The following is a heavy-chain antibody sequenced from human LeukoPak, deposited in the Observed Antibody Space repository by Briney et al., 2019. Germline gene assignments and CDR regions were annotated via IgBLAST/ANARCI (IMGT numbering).Heavy chain of an antibody. J-gene: IGHJ4*02. V-gene: IGHV3-30*03. CDR2: ISYDGSNK. CDR3: ARDRYPAAREFDY. Sequence: GKSLRLSCAASGFTFSSCGMHWVRQAPGKGLEWVAVISYDGSNKYYADSVKGRFTISRDNAKNTLYLQMNNLRAEDTAMYYCARDRYPAAREFDYWGQGTLVTVSS. D-gene: IGHD2-2*01. CDR1: GFTFSSCG.